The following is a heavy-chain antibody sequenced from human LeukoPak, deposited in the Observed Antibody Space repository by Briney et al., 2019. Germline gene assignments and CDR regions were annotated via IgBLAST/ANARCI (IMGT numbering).Heavy chain of an antibody. D-gene: IGHD2-8*01. CDR2: IKQDGTEI. CDR3: ARGLYYGDTASDY. CDR1: GFTFSSHW. Sequence: SGGSLRLSCAASGFTFSSHWMSWVRQAPGKGPEWVANIKQDGTEIYYVDSVKGRFTISRDNSKNTLYLQMNSLRAEDTAVYYCARGLYYGDTASDYWGQGTLVTVSS. J-gene: IGHJ4*02. V-gene: IGHV3-7*01.